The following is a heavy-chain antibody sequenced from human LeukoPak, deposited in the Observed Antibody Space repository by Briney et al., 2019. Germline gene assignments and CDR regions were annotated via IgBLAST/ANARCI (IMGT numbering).Heavy chain of an antibody. CDR1: GFTFDDYG. CDR3: ARFMTSRNYDYYYSYMDV. V-gene: IGHV3-20*04. CDR2: INWNGGRT. D-gene: IGHD3-16*01. Sequence: RPGGTLRLSCAASGFTFDDYGMSWVRQAPGKGLEWVSGINWNGGRTGYADSVQGRFTISRDNAKNSLYLQMNSLRAEDTALYYCARFMTSRNYDYYYSYMDVWGKGTTLTVSS. J-gene: IGHJ6*03.